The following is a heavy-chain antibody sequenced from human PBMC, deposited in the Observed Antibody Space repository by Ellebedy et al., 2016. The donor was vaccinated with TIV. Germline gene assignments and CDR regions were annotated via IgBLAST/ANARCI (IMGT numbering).Heavy chain of an antibody. D-gene: IGHD6-19*01. V-gene: IGHV3-7*01. CDR2: IKEGGTKR. J-gene: IGHJ4*02. CDR1: GFTFSNYW. Sequence: GESLKISXAASGFTFSNYWMNWVRQAPGKGLEWVANIKEGGTKRYYVDSVKGRFSISRDDAKNSIYLQMNSLRVEDTAIYYCVTQRGLDWGQGTLVTVPS. CDR3: VTQRGLD.